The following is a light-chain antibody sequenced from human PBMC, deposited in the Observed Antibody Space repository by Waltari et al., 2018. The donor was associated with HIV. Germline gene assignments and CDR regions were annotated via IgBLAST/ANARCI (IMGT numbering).Light chain of an antibody. J-gene: IGLJ2*01. Sequence: QSALTQPRSVSGSPGQSVTISCTGTSSDVGGFNSVSWYQQHPGKATKLMIYDVTKRPSGVPRRFSGSKSGNTASLTISGLQADDEADYYCCSYAGNYTLIFGGGTKLTVL. V-gene: IGLV2-11*01. CDR2: DVT. CDR3: CSYAGNYTLI. CDR1: SSDVGGFNS.